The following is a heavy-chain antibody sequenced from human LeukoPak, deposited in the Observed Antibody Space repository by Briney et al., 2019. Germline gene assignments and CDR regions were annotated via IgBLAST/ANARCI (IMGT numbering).Heavy chain of an antibody. V-gene: IGHV1-69*05. Sequence: SVKVSCKASGYTFTGYYMHWVRQAPGQGLEWMGRIIPIFGTANYAQKFQDRVTITTDESTSTAYMELSSLRPEDTAVYYCAREGYYYDSSGPGNWFDPWGQGTLVTVSS. CDR2: IIPIFGTA. J-gene: IGHJ5*02. CDR1: GYTFTGYY. D-gene: IGHD3-22*01. CDR3: AREGYYYDSSGPGNWFDP.